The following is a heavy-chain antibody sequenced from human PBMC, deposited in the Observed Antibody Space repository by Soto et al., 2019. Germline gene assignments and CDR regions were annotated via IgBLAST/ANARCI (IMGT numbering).Heavy chain of an antibody. V-gene: IGHV3-23*01. CDR2: ISGSGDGT. J-gene: IGHJ6*02. CDR1: GFTVGSHA. D-gene: IGHD2-8*01. Sequence: VQLLESGGGVVQRGGSLRLSCAASGFTVGSHAMSWVRQAPGKGLEWVSSISGSGDGTYYGDSVKGRFTISRDSSSSTLYLQMDNLRCEDTAVYFCTRSRRSILMVYGFGGMDVWGQGTTVTVSS. CDR3: TRSRRSILMVYGFGGMDV.